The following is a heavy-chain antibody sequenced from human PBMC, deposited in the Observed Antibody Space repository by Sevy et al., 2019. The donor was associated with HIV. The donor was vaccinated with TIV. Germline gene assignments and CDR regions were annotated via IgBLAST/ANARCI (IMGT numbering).Heavy chain of an antibody. J-gene: IGHJ3*02. D-gene: IGHD3-10*01. CDR2: IYTSGST. Sequence: SETLSLTCTVSGGSISSGSYYWSWIRQPAGKGLEWIGRIYTSGSTNYNPSLKSRVTISVDTSKNQFSLKLSSVTAAETAVYYCARDYYGSGSYYKSHAFDIWGQGTMVTVSS. V-gene: IGHV4-61*02. CDR1: GGSISSGSYY. CDR3: ARDYYGSGSYYKSHAFDI.